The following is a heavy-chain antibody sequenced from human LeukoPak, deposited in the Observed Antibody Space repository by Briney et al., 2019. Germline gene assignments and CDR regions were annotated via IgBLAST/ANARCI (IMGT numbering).Heavy chain of an antibody. D-gene: IGHD6-13*01. Sequence: ASVKVSCKASGSTFSSYAISWVRQAPGQGLEWMGGIMPIVGTANYAQKFQGRVTITTDESTSTAYMELSSLRAEDTAVYYCARADSRTSWQFDPWGQGTLVTVSS. CDR1: GSTFSSYA. V-gene: IGHV1-69*05. CDR2: IMPIVGTA. J-gene: IGHJ5*02. CDR3: ARADSRTSWQFDP.